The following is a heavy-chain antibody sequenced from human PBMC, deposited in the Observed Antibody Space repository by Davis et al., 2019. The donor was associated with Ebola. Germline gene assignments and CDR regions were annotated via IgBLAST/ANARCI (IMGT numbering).Heavy chain of an antibody. CDR1: GFTFSSYW. V-gene: IGHV3-74*01. D-gene: IGHD1-14*01. CDR3: ARDNLYYGMDV. Sequence: GESLKISCAASGFTFSSYWMHWVRQAPGKGLVWVSRINSDGSSTSYADSVKGRFTISRDNAKNTLYLQMNSLRAEDTAVYYCARDNLYYGMDVWGQGTTVTVSS. CDR2: INSDGSST. J-gene: IGHJ6*02.